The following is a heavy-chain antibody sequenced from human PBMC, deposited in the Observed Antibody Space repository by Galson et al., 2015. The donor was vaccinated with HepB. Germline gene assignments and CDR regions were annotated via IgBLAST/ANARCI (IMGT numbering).Heavy chain of an antibody. V-gene: IGHV4-59*01. CDR2: IYYSGST. J-gene: IGHJ5*02. CDR3: ARDRRSSSWLHWFDP. D-gene: IGHD6-13*01. CDR1: GGSISSYY. Sequence: ETLSLTCTVSGGSISSYYWSWIRQPPGKGLEWIGYIYYSGSTNYNPSLKSRVTISVDTSKNQFSLKLSSVTAADTAVYYCARDRRSSSWLHWFDPWGQGTLVTVSS.